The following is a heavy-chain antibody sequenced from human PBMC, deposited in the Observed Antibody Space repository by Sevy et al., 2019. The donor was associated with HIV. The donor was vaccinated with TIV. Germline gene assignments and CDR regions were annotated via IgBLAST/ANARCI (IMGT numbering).Heavy chain of an antibody. CDR1: GFTFSSYG. CDR2: IRYDGSNK. CDR3: AKARYSGYDFSYGMDV. J-gene: IGHJ6*02. V-gene: IGHV3-30*02. Sequence: EGSLRLSCAASGFTFSSYGMHWVRQAPGKELEWVAFIRYDGSNKYYADSVKGRFTISRDNSKNTLYLQMNSLRAEDTAVYYCAKARYSGYDFSYGMDVWGQGTTVTVSS. D-gene: IGHD5-12*01.